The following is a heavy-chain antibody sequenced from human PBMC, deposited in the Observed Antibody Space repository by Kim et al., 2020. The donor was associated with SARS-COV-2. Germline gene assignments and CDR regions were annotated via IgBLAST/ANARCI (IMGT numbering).Heavy chain of an antibody. Sequence: EESNKYYADSGKGRFTISRDNSKNMLFLQMTSLRAEDTAVYYCANFESWGQGTLVTVSS. J-gene: IGHJ4*02. V-gene: IGHV3-33*06. CDR2: EESNK. CDR3: ANFES.